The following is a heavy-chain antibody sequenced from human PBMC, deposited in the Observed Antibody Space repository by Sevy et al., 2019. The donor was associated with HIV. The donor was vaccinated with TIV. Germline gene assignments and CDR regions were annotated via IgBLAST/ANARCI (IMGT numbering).Heavy chain of an antibody. CDR1: GFTFDDYA. D-gene: IGHD6-19*01. CDR3: AKDSRAVASYYYYGMDV. CDR2: ISWNSGSI. J-gene: IGHJ6*02. V-gene: IGHV3-9*01. Sequence: SLKISCAASGFTFDDYAMHWVRQAPGKSLEWVSGISWNSGSIGYADSVKGRFTISRDNAKNSLYLQMNSLRAEDTALYYCAKDSRAVASYYYYGMDVWGQGTTVTVSS.